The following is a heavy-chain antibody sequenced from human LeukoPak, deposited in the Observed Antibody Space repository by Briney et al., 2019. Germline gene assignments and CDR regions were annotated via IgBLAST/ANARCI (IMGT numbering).Heavy chain of an antibody. CDR3: ARDGTYGDYVHGGYFDY. CDR2: ISSSGSTI. Sequence: PGGSLRLSCAASGFTFSSYEMNWVRQAPGKGLEWVSYISSSGSTIYYADSVKGRFTISRDNAKNSLYLQMNSLRAEDTAVYYCARDGTYGDYVHGGYFDYWGQGTLVTVSS. D-gene: IGHD4-17*01. CDR1: GFTFSSYE. V-gene: IGHV3-48*03. J-gene: IGHJ4*02.